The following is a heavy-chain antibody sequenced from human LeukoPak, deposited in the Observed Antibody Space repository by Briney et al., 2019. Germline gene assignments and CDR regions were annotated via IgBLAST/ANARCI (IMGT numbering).Heavy chain of an antibody. D-gene: IGHD2-15*01. CDR2: ISPDSGDT. Sequence: ASVKVSCKASASTFTAYYFHWVRQAPGQGLEWMGWISPDSGDTNFAQKFQGRVTMTRDTSISTAYMELSRLRSDDTAVYYCARETSYCSGGSCYGYWGQGTLVTVSS. V-gene: IGHV1-2*02. CDR3: ARETSYCSGGSCYGY. CDR1: ASTFTAYY. J-gene: IGHJ4*02.